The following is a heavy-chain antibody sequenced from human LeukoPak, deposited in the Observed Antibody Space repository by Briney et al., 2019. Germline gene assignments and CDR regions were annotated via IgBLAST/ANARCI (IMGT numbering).Heavy chain of an antibody. V-gene: IGHV3-23*01. CDR2: IFPNGGTT. Sequence: GESLKISCAASGFTFSTYSMNWVRQAPRKGLEWVSVIFPNGGTTYYADSVKGRFTISRDNSKNTLYLQMDSLRAEDTAVYYCAKDQRPDSGYDIDYWGQGTLVTVSS. D-gene: IGHD5-12*01. J-gene: IGHJ4*02. CDR3: AKDQRPDSGYDIDY. CDR1: GFTFSTYS.